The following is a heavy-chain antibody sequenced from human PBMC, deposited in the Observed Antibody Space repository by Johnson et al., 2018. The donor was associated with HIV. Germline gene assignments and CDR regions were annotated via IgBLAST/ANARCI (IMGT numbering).Heavy chain of an antibody. CDR3: AKGRLVGATTYDAFDI. CDR1: GFTFSSYG. V-gene: IGHV3-30*18. D-gene: IGHD1-26*01. J-gene: IGHJ3*02. Sequence: QVQLVESGGGVVQPGRSLRLSCAASGFTFSSYGMHWVRQAPGKGLEWLAVISYDGSNKYYADSVKGRFTISRANSKNTLYLQMNSLRAEDTAVYYCAKGRLVGATTYDAFDIWGQGTMVTVSS. CDR2: ISYDGSNK.